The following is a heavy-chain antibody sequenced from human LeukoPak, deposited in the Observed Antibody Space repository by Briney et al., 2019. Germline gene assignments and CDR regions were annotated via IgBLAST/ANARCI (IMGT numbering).Heavy chain of an antibody. CDR2: IHHSGST. CDR3: ARAVYY. V-gene: IGHV4-38-2*02. J-gene: IGHJ4*01. CDR1: GYSITSGYY. Sequence: SETLSLTCTVSGYSITSGYYWGWIRQPPGKGLEWIASIHHSGSTYYNPSLNNRVTISVDTSKNQFSLKLSSVTAADTAVYYCARAVYYWGHGNLVTVSS.